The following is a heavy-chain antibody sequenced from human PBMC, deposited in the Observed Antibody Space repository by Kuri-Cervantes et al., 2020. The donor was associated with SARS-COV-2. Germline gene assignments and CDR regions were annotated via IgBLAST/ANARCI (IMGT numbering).Heavy chain of an antibody. CDR2: ISYDGSNK. D-gene: IGHD2-15*01. CDR1: GFTFSNAW. CDR3: AKDPNGIVVVVAAIDS. V-gene: IGHV3-30*18. Sequence: GGSLRLSCAASGFTFSNAWMSWVRQAPGKGLEWVAVISYDGSNKYYADSVKGRFTISRDNSKNTLYLQMNSLRAEDTAVYYCAKDPNGIVVVVAAIDSWGQGTLVTVSS. J-gene: IGHJ4*02.